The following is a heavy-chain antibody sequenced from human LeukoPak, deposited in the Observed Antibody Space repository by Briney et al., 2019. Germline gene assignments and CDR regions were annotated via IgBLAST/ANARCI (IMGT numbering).Heavy chain of an antibody. V-gene: IGHV3-7*01. J-gene: IGHJ3*02. CDR1: GFTFSDFW. Sequence: PGGSLRLSCAASGFTFSDFWMSWVRQAPGKGLEWVANIKKDGSEKYYVDSVGGRFTISRDNAKNSLYLQMSSLRAEDTAVYYCASILWLYHYGRGGAFDIWGQGTMVTVSS. D-gene: IGHD3-10*02. CDR2: IKKDGSEK. CDR3: ASILWLYHYGRGGAFDI.